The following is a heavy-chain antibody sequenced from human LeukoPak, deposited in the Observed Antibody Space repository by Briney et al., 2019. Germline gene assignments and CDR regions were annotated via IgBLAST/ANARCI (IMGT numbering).Heavy chain of an antibody. J-gene: IGHJ3*02. V-gene: IGHV1-18*01. CDR1: GYTFTSYD. Sequence: ASVKVSCKASGYTFTSYDIGWVRQAPGQGLEWMGWISAYNGNTNYAQKLQGRVTMTTDTSTSTAYMELRSLRSDDTAVYYCARERASGSYYGSAFDIWGQGTMVTVSS. CDR3: ARERASGSYYGSAFDI. D-gene: IGHD1-26*01. CDR2: ISAYNGNT.